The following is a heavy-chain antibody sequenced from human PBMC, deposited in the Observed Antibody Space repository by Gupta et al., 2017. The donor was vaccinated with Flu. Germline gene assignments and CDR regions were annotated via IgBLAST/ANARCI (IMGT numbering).Heavy chain of an antibody. J-gene: IGHJ5*02. CDR3: VRGPRRGWFDR. Sequence: NWVRQATGQGFEWIGWMNPNNGNTDYAQKFHDRVTLTRDTSSGTAYMELSSLTSDDTAKYYCVRGPRRGWFDRWGQGTLVTVSS. V-gene: IGHV1-8*01. CDR2: MNPNNGNT.